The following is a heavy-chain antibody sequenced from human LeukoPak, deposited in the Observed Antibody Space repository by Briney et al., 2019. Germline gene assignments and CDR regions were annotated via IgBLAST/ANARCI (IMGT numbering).Heavy chain of an antibody. D-gene: IGHD1-1*01. CDR2: MDPTGSQK. V-gene: IGHV3-7*01. CDR1: QFTFIGSW. J-gene: IGHJ4*02. Sequence: GGSLSLPCADSQFTFIGSWRNWFRQAPGKGLEWVANMDPTGSQKRYVDSVRGRFTISKDNPGASLYLDMHSLRAEDTAIYYCAIWTSGNYWGQGTLVTVSS. CDR3: AIWTSGNY.